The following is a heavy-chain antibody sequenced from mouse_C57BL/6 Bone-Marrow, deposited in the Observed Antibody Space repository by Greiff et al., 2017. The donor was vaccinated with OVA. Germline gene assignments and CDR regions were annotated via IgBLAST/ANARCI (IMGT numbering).Heavy chain of an antibody. CDR1: GYTFTSYW. J-gene: IGHJ3*01. D-gene: IGHD1-1*01. CDR3: ARWGTTGVEGFAY. V-gene: IGHV1-55*01. CDR2: IYPGSGST. Sequence: VQLQQPGAELVKPGASVKMSCKASGYTFTSYWITWVKQRPGQGLEWIGDIYPGSGSTNYNEKFKSKATLTVDTSSSTAYMQLSSLSSEDSAVYYCARWGTTGVEGFAYWGQGTLVTVSA.